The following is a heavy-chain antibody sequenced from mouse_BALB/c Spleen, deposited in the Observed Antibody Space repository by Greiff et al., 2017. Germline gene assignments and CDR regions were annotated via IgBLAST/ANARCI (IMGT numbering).Heavy chain of an antibody. Sequence: VQLQQSGAELARPGASVKMSCKASGYTFTSYTMHWVKQRPGQGLEWIGYINPSSGYTNYNQKFKDKATLTADKSSSTAYMQLSSLTSEDSAVYYCARWDFTTVVSRDYFDYWGQGTTLTVSS. CDR3: ARWDFTTVVSRDYFDY. CDR1: GYTFTSYT. D-gene: IGHD1-1*01. CDR2: INPSSGYT. J-gene: IGHJ2*01. V-gene: IGHV1-4*01.